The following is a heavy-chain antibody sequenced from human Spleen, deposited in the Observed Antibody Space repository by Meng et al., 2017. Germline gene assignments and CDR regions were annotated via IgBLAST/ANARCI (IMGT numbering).Heavy chain of an antibody. CDR2: INTDGSTT. D-gene: IGHD3-9*01. V-gene: IGHV3-74*01. CDR3: ARTNFDWLSPGGY. Sequence: GESLKISCAASGFTFSGHWMHWVRQAPGKGLVWVSRINTDGSTTTYADSVKGRFTISRDNAKNTLYLQMISLRAEDTAVYYCARTNFDWLSPGGYWGQGTLVTVSS. CDR1: GFTFSGHW. J-gene: IGHJ4*02.